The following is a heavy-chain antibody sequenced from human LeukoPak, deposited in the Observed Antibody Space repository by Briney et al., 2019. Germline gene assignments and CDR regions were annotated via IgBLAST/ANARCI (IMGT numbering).Heavy chain of an antibody. CDR1: GYTFTSYW. CDR2: INPGDSDT. J-gene: IGHJ4*02. D-gene: IGHD3-10*01. Sequence: GESLKLSCKGSGYTFTSYWIDWVRQMPGKGLEWMAIINPGDSDTNYSPSFQGQVTISADKSISTPYLQRSSLKASDTAMYYCASVTMVRGVIRRIDYWGQGTLVTGSS. CDR3: ASVTMVRGVIRRIDY. V-gene: IGHV5-51*01.